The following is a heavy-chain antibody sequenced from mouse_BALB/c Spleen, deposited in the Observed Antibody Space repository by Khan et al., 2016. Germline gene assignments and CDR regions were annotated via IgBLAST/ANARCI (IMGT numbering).Heavy chain of an antibody. CDR1: GYTFTDYA. D-gene: IGHD2-2*01. Sequence: QVRLQQSGPELVRPGVSVKISCKGSGYTFTDYAMHWVKQSHGKSLEWIGVISTYSGNTNYNQKFKGKATMTVDKSYSTAYMELDRMTSEDSVIYYGARWWLRWYFDVWGAGTTVTVSS. V-gene: IGHV1S137*01. CDR3: ARWWLRWYFDV. CDR2: ISTYSGNT. J-gene: IGHJ1*01.